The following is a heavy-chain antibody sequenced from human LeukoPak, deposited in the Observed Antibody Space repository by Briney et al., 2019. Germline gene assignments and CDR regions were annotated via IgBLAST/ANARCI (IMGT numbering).Heavy chain of an antibody. J-gene: IGHJ4*02. CDR1: GGSISSYY. CDR2: IYTSGST. V-gene: IGHV4-4*07. CDR3: GSPDQYSSAWYPFAY. D-gene: IGHD6-19*01. Sequence: SETLSLTCTVSGGSISSYYWSWIRQPAGKGLEWIGRIYTSGSTNYNPSLKSRATISVDTSKHQFSLKLSSVTAADTAVYYCGSPDQYSSAWYPFAYWGQGTLVTVSS.